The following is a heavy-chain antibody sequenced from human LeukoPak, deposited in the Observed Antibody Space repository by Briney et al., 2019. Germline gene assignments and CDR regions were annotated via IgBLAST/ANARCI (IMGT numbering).Heavy chain of an antibody. J-gene: IGHJ4*02. D-gene: IGHD5-12*01. Sequence: PSETLSLTCTVSGDSISNNTYYCGWIRQPPGKGLEWIGSIYSSGSAYYNSSLKSRVTISVDTSKDQFSLKLNSVTAADTAVYYCARLPSGGYDLDYWGQGTLVTVSS. CDR1: GDSISNNTYY. CDR2: IYSSGSA. CDR3: ARLPSGGYDLDY. V-gene: IGHV4-39*01.